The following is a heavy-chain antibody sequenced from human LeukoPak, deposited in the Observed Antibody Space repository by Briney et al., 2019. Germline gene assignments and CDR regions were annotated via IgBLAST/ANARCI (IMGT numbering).Heavy chain of an antibody. CDR1: GFTFSSYG. CDR3: ARDFSAYRFGEFDY. Sequence: GGSLRLSCGAPGFTFSSYGMHWVRQAPGKGLEWVAFIRNDGRNKYYADSVKGRFTISRDNSKNTPYLQMNSLRAEDTAVYYCARDFSAYRFGEFDYWGQGTLVTVSS. D-gene: IGHD3-10*01. CDR2: IRNDGRNK. V-gene: IGHV3-30*02. J-gene: IGHJ4*02.